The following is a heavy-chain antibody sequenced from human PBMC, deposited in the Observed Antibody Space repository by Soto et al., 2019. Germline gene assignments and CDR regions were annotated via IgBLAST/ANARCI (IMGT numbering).Heavy chain of an antibody. V-gene: IGHV3-48*02. J-gene: IGHJ4*02. CDR1: GFTFSSYS. D-gene: IGHD3-3*01. CDR2: ISSSSSTI. CDR3: ARDGNYDFWSGYSPFDY. Sequence: EVQLVESGGGLVQPGGSLRLSCAASGFTFSSYSMNWVRQAPGKGLEWVSYISSSSSTIYYADSVKGRFTISRDNAKNSLYLQMNSLRDEDTAVYYCARDGNYDFWSGYSPFDYWSQGTLVTVSS.